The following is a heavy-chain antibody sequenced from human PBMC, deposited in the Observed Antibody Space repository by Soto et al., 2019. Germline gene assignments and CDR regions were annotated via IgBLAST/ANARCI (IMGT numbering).Heavy chain of an antibody. CDR3: YSPTYSSGWHPHYYYYGMDV. J-gene: IGHJ6*02. CDR2: IKSKTDGGTT. CDR1: GFTFSNAW. D-gene: IGHD6-19*01. Sequence: PGGSLRLSCAASGFTFSNAWMNWVRQAPGKGLEWVGRIKSKTDGGTTDYAAPVKGRFTISRDDSKNTLYLQMNSLKTEDTAVYYCYSPTYSSGWHPHYYYYGMDVWGQGTTVTVSS. V-gene: IGHV3-15*07.